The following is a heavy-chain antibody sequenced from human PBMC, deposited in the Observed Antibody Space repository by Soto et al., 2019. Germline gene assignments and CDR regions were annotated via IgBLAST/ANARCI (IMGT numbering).Heavy chain of an antibody. CDR3: AKAYFVWSSEQPYYFDY. D-gene: IGHD3-16*01. J-gene: IGHJ4*02. Sequence: EVQLLDSGGGLVQPGGSLRLSCAASGFTFSNYAMTWVRQGPGKGLEWVSGISGSGGRSYYADSVKGRFTISRDNSKSTLYLQMNRLRAEDTAVYYCAKAYFVWSSEQPYYFDYWGQGTLVTASS. CDR1: GFTFSNYA. V-gene: IGHV3-23*01. CDR2: ISGSGGRS.